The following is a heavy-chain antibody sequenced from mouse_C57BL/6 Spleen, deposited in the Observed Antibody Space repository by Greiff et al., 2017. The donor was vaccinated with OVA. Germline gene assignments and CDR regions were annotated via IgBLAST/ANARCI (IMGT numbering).Heavy chain of an antibody. CDR2: IYPGSGST. CDR1: GYTFTSYW. Sequence: QVQLQQPGAELVKPGASVKMSCKASGYTFTSYWITWVKQRPGQGLEWIGDIYPGSGSTNYNEKFKSKATLTVDTSSSTAYMQLRSLTSEVSAVYYCGRRRDYAMDYWGQGTSVTVSS. CDR3: GRRRDYAMDY. J-gene: IGHJ4*01. V-gene: IGHV1-55*01.